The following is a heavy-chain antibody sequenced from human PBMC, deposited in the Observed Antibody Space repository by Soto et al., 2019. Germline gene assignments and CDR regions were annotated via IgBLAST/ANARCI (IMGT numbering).Heavy chain of an antibody. CDR2: ISWDGGST. Sequence: GGSLRLSCAASGFTFDDYTMHWVRQAPGKGLEWVSLISWDGGSTYYADSVKGRFTISRDNSKNSLYLQMNSLRTEDTALYYCAKDRGYCSGGSCLYFDYWGQGTLVTVSS. V-gene: IGHV3-43*01. J-gene: IGHJ4*02. CDR3: AKDRGYCSGGSCLYFDY. D-gene: IGHD2-15*01. CDR1: GFTFDDYT.